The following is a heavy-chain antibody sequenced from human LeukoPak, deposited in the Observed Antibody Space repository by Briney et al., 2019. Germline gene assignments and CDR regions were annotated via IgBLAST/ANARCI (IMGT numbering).Heavy chain of an antibody. J-gene: IGHJ6*02. D-gene: IGHD6-19*01. Sequence: SETLSLTCAVYGGSFSGYYWSWIRQPPGKGLEWIGEINHSGSTNYNPSLKSRVTISVDTSKNQFSLKLSSVTAADTAVYYCARGPVGIAVAGTYYYYYYGMDVWGQGTTVTVFS. CDR3: ARGPVGIAVAGTYYYYYYGMDV. CDR2: INHSGST. CDR1: GGSFSGYY. V-gene: IGHV4-34*01.